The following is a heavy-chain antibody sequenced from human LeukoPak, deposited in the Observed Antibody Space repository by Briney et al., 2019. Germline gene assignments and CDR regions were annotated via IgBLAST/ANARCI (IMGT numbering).Heavy chain of an antibody. Sequence: SETLSLTCTVSGGSISSYYWSWIRQPPGKGLEWIGYIYYSGSTNYNPSLESRVTISVDTSKNQFSLKLSSVTAADTAVYYCARVQAYGGKGYFDYWGQGTLVTVSS. J-gene: IGHJ4*02. CDR2: IYYSGST. D-gene: IGHD4-23*01. CDR1: GGSISSYY. CDR3: ARVQAYGGKGYFDY. V-gene: IGHV4-59*01.